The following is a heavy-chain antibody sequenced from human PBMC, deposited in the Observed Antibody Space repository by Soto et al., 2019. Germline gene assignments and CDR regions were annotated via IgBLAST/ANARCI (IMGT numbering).Heavy chain of an antibody. Sequence: GASVKVSCKASGGTFSSYAISWVRQAPGQGLEWMGGIIPIFGTANYAQKFQGRVTITADESTSTAYMELSSLRSEDTAVYYCATHTSRGYSGLSNPTRFDPWGQGTLVTVSS. CDR2: IIPIFGTA. J-gene: IGHJ5*02. CDR1: GGTFSSYA. D-gene: IGHD5-12*01. CDR3: ATHTSRGYSGLSNPTRFDP. V-gene: IGHV1-69*13.